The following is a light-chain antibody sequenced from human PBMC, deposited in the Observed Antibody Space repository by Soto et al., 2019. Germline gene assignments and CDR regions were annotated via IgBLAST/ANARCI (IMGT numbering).Light chain of an antibody. CDR3: QQYGTSPPLT. Sequence: EIVMTQSPATLSVSPGEGATLSCRASQSVSSYLAWYQQKPGQTPRLLIYDASSRATGIPDRFSGSGSATDFTLTISRLEPEDFAVYYCQQYGTSPPLTFGGGTKVDI. V-gene: IGKV3-20*01. J-gene: IGKJ4*01. CDR1: QSVSSY. CDR2: DAS.